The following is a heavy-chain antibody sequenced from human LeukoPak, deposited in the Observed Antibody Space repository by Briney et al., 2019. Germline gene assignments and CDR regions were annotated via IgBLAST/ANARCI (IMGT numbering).Heavy chain of an antibody. CDR3: ARDFDYYDSSVWYFDL. V-gene: IGHV4-59*01. D-gene: IGHD3-22*01. CDR1: GGSISSYY. Sequence: PSETLSLTCTVSGGSISSYYRSWIRQPPGKGLEWIGYIYDSGSTNYNPSLKSRVTISVDTSKNQFSLRLSSVTAADTAVYYCARDFDYYDSSVWYFDLWGRGTLVTVSS. J-gene: IGHJ2*01. CDR2: IYDSGST.